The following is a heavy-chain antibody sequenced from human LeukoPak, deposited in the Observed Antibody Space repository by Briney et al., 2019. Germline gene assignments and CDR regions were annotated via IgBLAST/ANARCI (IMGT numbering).Heavy chain of an antibody. D-gene: IGHD5-12*01. CDR2: IYTSGST. J-gene: IGHJ4*02. V-gene: IGHV4-4*07. CDR1: GGSISSYY. Sequence: KTSETLSLTCTVSGGSISSYYWSWIRQPAGKGLEWIGRIYTSGSTNYNPSLKSRVTISVDTSKNQFSLKLSSVTAADTAVYYCAREVDIVATITLDYWGQGTLVTVSS. CDR3: AREVDIVATITLDY.